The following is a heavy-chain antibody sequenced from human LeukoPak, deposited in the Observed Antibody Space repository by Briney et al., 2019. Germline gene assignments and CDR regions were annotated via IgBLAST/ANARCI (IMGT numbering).Heavy chain of an antibody. V-gene: IGHV3-11*01. CDR1: GFTFSDYY. CDR2: ISSSGSNM. CDR3: TVAVAGTYFDY. Sequence: GGSLRLSCAASGFTFSDYYMSWIRQAPGKGLEWISYISSSGSNMYYADSVKARFTISRDNAKKSLYLQVNSLRAEDTAVYYCTVAVAGTYFDYWGQGTLVTVSS. D-gene: IGHD6-19*01. J-gene: IGHJ4*02.